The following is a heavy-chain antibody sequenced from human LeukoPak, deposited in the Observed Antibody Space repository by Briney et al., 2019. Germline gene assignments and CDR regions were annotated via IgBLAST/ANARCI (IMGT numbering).Heavy chain of an antibody. CDR2: NHHSGST. CDR3: ARTEAFCSDTSCSNWFDP. D-gene: IGHD2-2*01. Sequence: GSLRLSCAASGFTVSSNYMSWVRQPPGKGLECIGENHHSGSTNYNPSLKSRVTMSVDKSKNQFSLKLSSVTAADTAVYYCARTEAFCSDTSCSNWFDPWGQGTLVTVSS. V-gene: IGHV4-4*02. CDR1: GFTVSSNY. J-gene: IGHJ5*02.